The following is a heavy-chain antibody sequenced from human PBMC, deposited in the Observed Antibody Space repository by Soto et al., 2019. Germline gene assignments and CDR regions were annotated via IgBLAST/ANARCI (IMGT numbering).Heavy chain of an antibody. CDR2: ISDDGSTT. J-gene: IGHJ4*02. CDR1: GFTFSAYW. D-gene: IGHD6-13*01. Sequence: GGSLRLSCEVSGFTFSAYWMHWVRQVPGKGLIWVSRISDDGSTTTYADSVKGRFTISRDNAKNTLYLQMNSLRADDTAVYYCARPQAPPGIAAAGTQFDYWGQGTLVTVSS. CDR3: ARPQAPPGIAAAGTQFDY. V-gene: IGHV3-74*01.